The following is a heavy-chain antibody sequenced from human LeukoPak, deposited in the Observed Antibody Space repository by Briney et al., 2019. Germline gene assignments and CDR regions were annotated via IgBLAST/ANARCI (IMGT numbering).Heavy chain of an antibody. Sequence: SETLSLTCTVSGGSISSSSYYWGWIRQPPGKGLEWIGSMYYSGSTYYNPSLKSRVTISVDTSKNQCSLKLSSVTAADTAVYYCAREILTGDYVRYYFDYWGQGTLVTVSS. J-gene: IGHJ4*02. V-gene: IGHV4-39*07. D-gene: IGHD4-17*01. CDR1: GGSISSSSYY. CDR2: MYYSGST. CDR3: AREILTGDYVRYYFDY.